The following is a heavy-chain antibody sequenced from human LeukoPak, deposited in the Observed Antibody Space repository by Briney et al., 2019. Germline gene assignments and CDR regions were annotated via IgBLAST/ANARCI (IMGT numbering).Heavy chain of an antibody. CDR1: GFTFSSYG. CDR2: IWYDGSNK. Sequence: GGSLRLSCAASGFTFSSYGMHWVRRAPGKGLEWVAVIWYDGSNKYYADSVKGRFTISRDNSKNTLYLQMNSLRAEDTAVYYCARDQAVGGPIDYWGQGTLVTVSS. V-gene: IGHV3-33*01. CDR3: ARDQAVGGPIDY. J-gene: IGHJ4*02. D-gene: IGHD3-16*01.